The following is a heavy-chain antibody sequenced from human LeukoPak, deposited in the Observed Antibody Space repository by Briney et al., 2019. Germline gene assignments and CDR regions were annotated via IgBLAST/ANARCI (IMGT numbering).Heavy chain of an antibody. CDR2: ISSGSGTI. Sequence: GGSLRLSCAASGFTFRSYSMNWVRQAPGKGLEWVSYISSGSGTIYYADSVKGRFTISRDNAKNSLYLQMNSLRTEDTAVYYCAREFVLRFFEGYMDVWGKGTTVTVSS. D-gene: IGHD3-3*01. J-gene: IGHJ6*03. CDR3: AREFVLRFFEGYMDV. V-gene: IGHV3-48*01. CDR1: GFTFRSYS.